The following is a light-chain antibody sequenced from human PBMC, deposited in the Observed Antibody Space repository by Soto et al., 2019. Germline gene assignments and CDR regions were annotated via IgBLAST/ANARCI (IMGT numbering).Light chain of an antibody. J-gene: IGKJ5*01. Sequence: DIQMTRSPSSLSASVGDRVTVTCXTSQNIYNYLNWYRQKPGKAPKLLIYAASSVQSGVPLRFSGTGSGTDFTLTISSLQPEDFATYYCEQTYSTPVTFGQGTRLEIK. CDR3: EQTYSTPVT. CDR2: AAS. CDR1: QNIYNY. V-gene: IGKV1-39*01.